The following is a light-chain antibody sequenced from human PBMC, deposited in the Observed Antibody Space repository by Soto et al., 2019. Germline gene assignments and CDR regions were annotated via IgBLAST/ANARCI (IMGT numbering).Light chain of an antibody. CDR2: AES. CDR1: QGISNY. J-gene: IGKJ3*01. Sequence: DIQMTQSPSSLSASVGDRVTITCRACQGISNYLAWYQQKPGKVPKLLIYAESTLQSGVPSRFSGSGSGTDFTLTISSLQPEDVATYYCQQYNSAPFTFGPGTKVDIK. CDR3: QQYNSAPFT. V-gene: IGKV1-27*01.